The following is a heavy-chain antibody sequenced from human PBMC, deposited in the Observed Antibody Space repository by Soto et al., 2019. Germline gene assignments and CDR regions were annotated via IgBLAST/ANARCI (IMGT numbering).Heavy chain of an antibody. V-gene: IGHV4-30-2*01. D-gene: IGHD3-3*01. CDR1: GGSISSGGYS. CDR3: ARGITIFGVVITYYFDY. Sequence: QLQLQESGSGLVKPSQTLSLTCAVSGGSISSGGYSWSWIRQPPGKALEWIGYIYHSGSTYYNPSLKSRVTTSVDRCKNQFSLKLRSVTAADTAVYYCARGITIFGVVITYYFDYWGQGTLVTVSS. CDR2: IYHSGST. J-gene: IGHJ4*02.